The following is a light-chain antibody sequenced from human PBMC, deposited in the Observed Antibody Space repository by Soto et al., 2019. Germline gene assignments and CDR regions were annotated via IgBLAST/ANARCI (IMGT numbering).Light chain of an antibody. J-gene: IGKJ5*01. V-gene: IGKV3-15*01. Sequence: EIVVTQSPATLSVSPGERATLSCRASQSISKKLAWYQQKPGQAPRLIIYDTFTRATGIPARFSGSGSGTEFSLTISSLQSEDSAVYYCQQYNNWFSITFGQGTRLEIK. CDR3: QQYNNWFSIT. CDR2: DTF. CDR1: QSISKK.